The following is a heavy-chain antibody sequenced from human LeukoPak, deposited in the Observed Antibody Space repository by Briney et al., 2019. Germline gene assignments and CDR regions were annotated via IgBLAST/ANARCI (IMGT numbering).Heavy chain of an antibody. Sequence: SETLSLTCTVSGGSISYYYWSWIRQSPGKGLEWIGYVYYSGTTNYNPSLKSRVTISVDTSKNQFSLQLRSVTAADTAVYYCAREDPQTRVPEGMDVWGQGTTVTISS. J-gene: IGHJ6*02. V-gene: IGHV4-59*01. CDR2: VYYSGTT. CDR1: GGSISYYY. D-gene: IGHD4/OR15-4a*01. CDR3: AREDPQTRVPEGMDV.